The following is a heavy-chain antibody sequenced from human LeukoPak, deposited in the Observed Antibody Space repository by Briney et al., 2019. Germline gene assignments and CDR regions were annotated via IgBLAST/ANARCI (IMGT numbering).Heavy chain of an antibody. CDR1: GGSISSYY. D-gene: IGHD4-23*01. CDR2: IYYSRST. CDR3: ARELGATVVNYGMDV. J-gene: IGHJ6*02. V-gene: IGHV4-59*01. Sequence: SETLSLTCSVSGGSISSYYWSWIWQPPGRGLEWIGYIYYSRSTNYNPSLKSRVTISVDSSRNQLSLRLTSVTAADTAVYYCARELGATVVNYGMDVWGQGTTVTVPS.